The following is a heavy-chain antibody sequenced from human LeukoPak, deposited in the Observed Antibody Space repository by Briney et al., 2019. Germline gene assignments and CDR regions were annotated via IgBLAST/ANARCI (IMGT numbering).Heavy chain of an antibody. D-gene: IGHD5-24*01. J-gene: IGHJ4*02. CDR1: GFTFSSYS. CDR3: ARECSALDGYFDY. V-gene: IGHV3-21*01. Sequence: GGSLRLSCAASGFTFSSYSMNWVRQAPGKGLEWVSSISSSSSYIYYADSVKGRFTISRDNAKNSLYLQMNSLRAEDTAVYYCARECSALDGYFDYWGQGTLVTVSS. CDR2: ISSSSSYI.